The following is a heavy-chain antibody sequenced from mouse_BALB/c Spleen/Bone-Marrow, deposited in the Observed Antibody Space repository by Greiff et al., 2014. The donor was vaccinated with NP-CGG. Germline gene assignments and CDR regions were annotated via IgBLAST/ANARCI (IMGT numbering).Heavy chain of an antibody. D-gene: IGHD2-1*01. CDR1: GFTFSSYG. V-gene: IGHV5-9-2*01. J-gene: IGHJ4*01. CDR3: ARQNGNYGYYYAMDY. Sequence: DVKLVESGGGLVKPGGSLKLSCAASGFTFSSYGMSWVRQTPEKRLEWVATISGGGSYTYYPDSVKGRFTISRDNAKNNLYLQMSSLRSEDTALYYCARQNGNYGYYYAMDYWGKETSVTVSS. CDR2: ISGGGSYT.